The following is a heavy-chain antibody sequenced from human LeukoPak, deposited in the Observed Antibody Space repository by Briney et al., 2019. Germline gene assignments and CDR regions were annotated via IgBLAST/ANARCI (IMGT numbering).Heavy chain of an antibody. D-gene: IGHD3-22*01. J-gene: IGHJ4*02. CDR3: AGGKVIPIDY. V-gene: IGHV4-30-4*01. CDR1: GGAISSGVYY. Sequence: SETLSLTCTVSGGAISSGVYYWSWIRQPPGKGLEWIGHIYYSGNTYYNPSLKSRIAISADTSKNQFSLKLSSVTAADTAVYYCAGGKVIPIDYWGQGTLVTVSS. CDR2: IYYSGNT.